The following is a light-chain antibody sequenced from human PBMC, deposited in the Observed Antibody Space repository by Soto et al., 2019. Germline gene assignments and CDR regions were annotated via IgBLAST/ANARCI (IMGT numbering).Light chain of an antibody. CDR2: AAS. V-gene: IGKV1-9*01. CDR3: QQLNSYPRT. J-gene: IGKJ1*01. Sequence: DIQLTQSQSFLSASVGERVTLTCRASQGISSYLAWYQQKPGKAPKLLIYAASTLQSGVPSRFSGSGSGTEFTLTISSLQPEDFATYYCQQLNSYPRTFGQGTKVDIK. CDR1: QGISSY.